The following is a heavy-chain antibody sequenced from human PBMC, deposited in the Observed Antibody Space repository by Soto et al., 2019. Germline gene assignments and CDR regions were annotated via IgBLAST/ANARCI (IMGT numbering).Heavy chain of an antibody. J-gene: IGHJ4*02. CDR3: AKEPGADYGDYCDY. Sequence: EVHLLESGGDLVQPGGSLRVACEASGFTFSSYAMSWVRQAPGKGLEWVSGISVGGGSPYYADSVKGRFTISRDNSKNTLYLQMNSLRVEDTALYYCAKEPGADYGDYCDYWGQGTLVTVSS. D-gene: IGHD4-17*01. V-gene: IGHV3-23*01. CDR2: ISVGGGSP. CDR1: GFTFSSYA.